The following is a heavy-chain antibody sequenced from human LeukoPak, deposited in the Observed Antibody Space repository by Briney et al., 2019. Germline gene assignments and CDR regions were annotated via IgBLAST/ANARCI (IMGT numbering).Heavy chain of an antibody. CDR2: IYYSGST. CDR1: GGSISSYY. V-gene: IGHV4-59*08. D-gene: IGHD4-23*01. J-gene: IGHJ6*03. CDR3: ARGNFSRVYYNYYMDV. Sequence: SETLSLTCTVSGGSISSYYWSWIRQPPGKGLEWIGYIYYSGSTNYNPSLNSRLTMSIDTSKSQFSLKLTSVTAADTAVYYCARGNFSRVYYNYYMDVWGKGTTVTVSS.